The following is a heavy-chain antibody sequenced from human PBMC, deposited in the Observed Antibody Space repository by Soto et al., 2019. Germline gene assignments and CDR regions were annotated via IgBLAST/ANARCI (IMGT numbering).Heavy chain of an antibody. V-gene: IGHV1-18*04. J-gene: IGHJ6*02. CDR1: GYTFTSYG. D-gene: IGHD3-3*01. CDR2: ISAYNGNT. Sequence: ASVKVSCKASGYTFTSYGISWVRQAPGQGLEWMGWISAYNGNTNYAQKLQGRVTMTTDTSTSTAYMELRSLRSDDTAVYYCAREYLTIFGVVTPYYYYGMDVWGQGTTVTV. CDR3: AREYLTIFGVVTPYYYYGMDV.